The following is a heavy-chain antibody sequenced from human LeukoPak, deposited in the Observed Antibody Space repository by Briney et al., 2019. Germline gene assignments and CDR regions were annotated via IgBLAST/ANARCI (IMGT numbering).Heavy chain of an antibody. CDR2: IYTSGST. CDR1: GYSISNGYY. V-gene: IGHV4-61*02. J-gene: IGHJ4*02. Sequence: SETLSLTCTVSGYSISNGYYWSWIRQPAGKGLEWIGRIYTSGSTNYNSSLKSRVTISVDTSKSQFSLKLSSVTAADTAVYYCARDFGYSYGPGYYFDYWGQGTLVTVSS. D-gene: IGHD5-18*01. CDR3: ARDFGYSYGPGYYFDY.